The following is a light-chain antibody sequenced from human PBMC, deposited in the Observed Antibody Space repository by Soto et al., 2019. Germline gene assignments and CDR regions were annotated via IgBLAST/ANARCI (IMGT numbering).Light chain of an antibody. J-gene: IGLJ1*01. CDR3: ASFSTYRVYV. CDR1: SHDIGAYDY. CDR2: GVR. V-gene: IGLV2-14*01. Sequence: QSALTHPTSVSWSAGHLITISCTGNSHDIGAYDYVSWYQQHPGKAPRLLIYGVRNRPSGIPSRFSASKSGLTASLTISGLQAEEEADYYCASFSTYRVYVLGPGTKATVL.